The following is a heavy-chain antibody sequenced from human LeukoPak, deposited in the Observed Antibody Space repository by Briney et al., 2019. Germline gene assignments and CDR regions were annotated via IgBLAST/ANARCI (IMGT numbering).Heavy chain of an antibody. CDR2: IYTSGST. V-gene: IGHV4-4*07. Sequence: SETLSLTRTVSGGSISNYYWSWIRQPAGKGLEWIGRIYTSGSTNYNPSLKSRVTMSVDTSKNQFSLKLRSVTAADTAVYYCAHSGYDLYSYYFDYWGQGTLVTVSS. J-gene: IGHJ4*02. CDR3: AHSGYDLYSYYFDY. D-gene: IGHD5-12*01. CDR1: GGSISNYY.